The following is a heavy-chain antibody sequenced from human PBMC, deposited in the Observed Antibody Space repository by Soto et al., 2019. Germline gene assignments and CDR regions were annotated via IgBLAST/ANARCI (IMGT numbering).Heavy chain of an antibody. CDR3: AHKGGRGAGMDV. CDR1: GFSVSTSAVG. V-gene: IGHV2-5*02. Sequence: QITLKESGPTLVKPTQTLTLTCTFSGFSVSTSAVGVGWIRQPPGKALEWLALIYGDDDERYSPGLKSRLTITRDTSKDQVVPTMTNMDPVDTATYYCAHKGGRGAGMDVWGQGTTVTVSS. CDR2: IYGDDDE. J-gene: IGHJ6*02. D-gene: IGHD2-15*01.